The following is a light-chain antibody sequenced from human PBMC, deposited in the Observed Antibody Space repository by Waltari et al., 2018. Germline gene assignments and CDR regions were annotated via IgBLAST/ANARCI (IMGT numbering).Light chain of an antibody. CDR3: CSYAGSSTLV. CDR1: STDVGSYNL. V-gene: IGLV2-23*02. CDR2: ELS. J-gene: IGLJ2*01. Sequence: QSALTQPPSVSGSPGQSITIPCTGTSTDVGSYNLASWYQQHPGKAPKLMIYELSKRPSGVSNRFSGSKSGNTASLTISGLQAEDEADYYCCSYAGSSTLVFGGGTKLTVL.